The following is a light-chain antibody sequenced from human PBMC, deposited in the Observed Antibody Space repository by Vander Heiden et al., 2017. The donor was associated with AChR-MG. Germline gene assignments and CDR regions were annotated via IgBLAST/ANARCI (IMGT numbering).Light chain of an antibody. V-gene: IGKV1-39*01. J-gene: IGKJ4*01. CDR1: QSIAGY. CDR2: SGS. CDR3: QQSYRTPPT. Sequence: DTQMTQSPSSLSASVGDRVTITCRTSQSIAGYVNWYQQKPGRAPKVLIYSGSTLHSGAPSRFSGSASGTEFALTISSLQPEDIGTYYCQQSYRTPPTFGGGIKVQIK.